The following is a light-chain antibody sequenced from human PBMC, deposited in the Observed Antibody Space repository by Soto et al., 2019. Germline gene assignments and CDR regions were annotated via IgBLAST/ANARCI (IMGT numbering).Light chain of an antibody. CDR1: QDISIY. CDR2: DAS. V-gene: IGKV1-33*01. Sequence: DIQMTQSPSSLSASVGDRVTITCQASQDISIYLNWYQQKLGKAPKLLIYDASNLETGVPSRFSGSGSGTYFSFTISSLQPEDFATYYCQQYSNLITLGQGTRLEIK. CDR3: QQYSNLIT. J-gene: IGKJ5*01.